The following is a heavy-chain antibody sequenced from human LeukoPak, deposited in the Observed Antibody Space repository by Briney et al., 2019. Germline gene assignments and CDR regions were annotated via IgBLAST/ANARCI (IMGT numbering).Heavy chain of an antibody. CDR1: GFTFDDYT. Sequence: GGSLRLSCAASGFTFDDYTMHWDRQAPGKGLEWVSLIRWVGDSTYYADSVKGRFTISRDNIKNSLFLEMNSLGTEDSALYYCAKAHYYYTTSFDSAFWGTRPLDYWGQGTLVTVSS. D-gene: IGHD3-22*01. V-gene: IGHV3-43*01. J-gene: IGHJ4*02. CDR2: IRWVGDST. CDR3: AKAHYYYTTSFDSAFWGTRPLDY.